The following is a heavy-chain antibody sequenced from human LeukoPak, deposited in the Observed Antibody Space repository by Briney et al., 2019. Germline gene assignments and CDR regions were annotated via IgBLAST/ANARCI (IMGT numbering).Heavy chain of an antibody. D-gene: IGHD3-3*01. CDR2: IYYSGST. V-gene: IGHV4-39*02. CDR1: GGSISSSSYY. CDR3: ATDSRRLRFLEDAFDI. Sequence: PSQTLSLTCTVSGGSISSSSYYWGWIRQPPGKGLEWIGSIYYSGSTYYNPSLKSRVTISVDTSKNQFSLKLSSVTAADTAVYYCATDSRRLRFLEDAFDIWGQGTMVTVSS. J-gene: IGHJ3*02.